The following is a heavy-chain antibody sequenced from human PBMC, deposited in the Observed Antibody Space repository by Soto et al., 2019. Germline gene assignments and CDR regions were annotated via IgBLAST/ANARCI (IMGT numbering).Heavy chain of an antibody. CDR2: IIPMFDII. J-gene: IGHJ6*02. CDR1: GGTFSSYT. V-gene: IGHV1-69*02. Sequence: SVKVSCKVSGGTFSSYTITWVRQAPGEGLEWMGRIIPMFDIINYAQKFQGRVTITADKSTDTAYMELTSLKSDDTAVYYCARVEHENYGMDLWG. CDR3: ARVEHENYGMDL.